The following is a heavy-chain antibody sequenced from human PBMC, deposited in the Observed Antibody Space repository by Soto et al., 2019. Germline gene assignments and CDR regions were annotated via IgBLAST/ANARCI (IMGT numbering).Heavy chain of an antibody. V-gene: IGHV3-30*18. J-gene: IGHJ3*02. CDR3: AKILVGATRPDPFDI. D-gene: IGHD1-26*01. CDR2: ISYDGSNK. CDR1: GFTFSSYG. Sequence: GGSLRLSCAASGFTFSSYGMHWVRQAPGKGLEWVAVISYDGSNKYYADSVKGRFTISRDNSKNTLYLQMNSLRAEDTAVYYCAKILVGATRPDPFDIWGQGTMVT.